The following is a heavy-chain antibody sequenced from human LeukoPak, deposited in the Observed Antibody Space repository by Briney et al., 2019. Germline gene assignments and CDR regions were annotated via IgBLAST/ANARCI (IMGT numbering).Heavy chain of an antibody. CDR2: LYSDGST. J-gene: IGHJ4*02. D-gene: IGHD3-16*01. CDR1: GFTVSSNY. V-gene: IGHV3-66*01. Sequence: PGGSPRLSCAASGFTVSSNYMSWVRQAPGKGLEWVSVLYSDGSTHYADSVKDRFTISRDNSKNTLYLQMNSLRVEDTAVYYCARVTGGSHMDYWGQGTLVTVSS. CDR3: ARVTGGSHMDY.